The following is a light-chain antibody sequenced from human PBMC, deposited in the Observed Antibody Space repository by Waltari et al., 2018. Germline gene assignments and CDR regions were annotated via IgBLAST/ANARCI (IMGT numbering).Light chain of an antibody. CDR1: AVPKQY. CDR2: KDR. Sequence: SYELTQSPSVSVSPGQTARITCSGDAVPKQYGYWYQQKPGQTPVLLIYKDRERPSGIPERFSGSTSGTTVTLTVSGVQAEDEADYYCASADSSGTYVVFGGGTKLIVI. V-gene: IGLV3-25*03. CDR3: ASADSSGTYVV. J-gene: IGLJ3*02.